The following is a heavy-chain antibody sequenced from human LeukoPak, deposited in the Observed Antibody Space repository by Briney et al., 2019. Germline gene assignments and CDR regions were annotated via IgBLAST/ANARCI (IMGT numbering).Heavy chain of an antibody. CDR3: AREGLGSFGVVSDAFDI. CDR1: GFTFSSYA. V-gene: IGHV3-30-3*01. J-gene: IGHJ3*02. CDR2: ISYDGSNK. Sequence: PGGSLRLSCAASGFTFSSYAMHWVRQAPGKGLEWVAVISYDGSNKYYADSVKGRFTISRDNSKNTLYLQMNSLRAEDRAVYYCAREGLGSFGVVSDAFDIWGQGIMVTVSS. D-gene: IGHD3-3*01.